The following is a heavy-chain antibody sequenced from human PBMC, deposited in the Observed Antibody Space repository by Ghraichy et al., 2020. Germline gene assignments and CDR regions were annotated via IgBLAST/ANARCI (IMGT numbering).Heavy chain of an antibody. J-gene: IGHJ5*01. CDR2: IHYSGST. Sequence: SETLSLTCTVSGGSVSSGSYYWSWIRQPPGKGLEWIVYIHYSGSTDYNPSLKSRVTISVDTSKNQFSLKLCSVTAADTAVYYCARLIAAAGRGDWFDSWGQGTLVTVSS. V-gene: IGHV4-61*01. D-gene: IGHD6-13*01. CDR1: GGSVSSGSYY. CDR3: ARLIAAAGRGDWFDS.